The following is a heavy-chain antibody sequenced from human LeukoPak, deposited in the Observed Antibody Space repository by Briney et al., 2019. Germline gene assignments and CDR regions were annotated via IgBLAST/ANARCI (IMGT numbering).Heavy chain of an antibody. CDR3: ARGLQIVVVITTDEQDAFDI. CDR2: ISSSGSTI. Sequence: GGSLRLSCAASGFTFSSYEINWVRQAPGKGLEWVSYISSSGSTIYYADSVKGRFTISRDNAKNSLYLQMNSLRAEDTAVYYCARGLQIVVVITTDEQDAFDIWGQGTMVTVSS. V-gene: IGHV3-48*03. J-gene: IGHJ3*02. D-gene: IGHD3-22*01. CDR1: GFTFSSYE.